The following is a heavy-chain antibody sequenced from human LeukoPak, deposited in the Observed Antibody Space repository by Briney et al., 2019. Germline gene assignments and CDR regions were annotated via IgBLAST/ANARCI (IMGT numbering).Heavy chain of an antibody. CDR1: GFTFSNAW. V-gene: IGHV3-15*01. CDR3: TTIDMIVVVITH. J-gene: IGHJ4*02. D-gene: IGHD3-22*01. Sequence: PGGSLRLSCAASGFTFSNAWMSWVRQAPGKGLEWVGRIKSKTDGGTTDYAAPVQGRFTISRDDSKNTLYLQMNSLKTEDTAVYYCTTIDMIVVVITHWGQGTLVTVSS. CDR2: IKSKTDGGTT.